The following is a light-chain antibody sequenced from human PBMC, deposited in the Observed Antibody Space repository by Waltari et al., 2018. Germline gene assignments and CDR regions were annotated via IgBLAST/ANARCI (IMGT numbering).Light chain of an antibody. CDR3: MIYYSSAWV. J-gene: IGLJ3*02. Sequence: QAVLTQPSSLSASPGASASLTCTLRSGINVGTYRIYWYQQKPGSPPHYLLRYRSDSDGHQGSGGPSRFSGSNDASANAGILLISGLQSEDEADYYCMIYYSSAWVFGGGTKLTVL. CDR2: YRSDSDG. CDR1: SGINVGTYR. V-gene: IGLV5-45*02.